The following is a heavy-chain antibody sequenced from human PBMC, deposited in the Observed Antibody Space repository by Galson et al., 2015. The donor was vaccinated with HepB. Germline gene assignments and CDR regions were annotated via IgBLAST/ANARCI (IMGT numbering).Heavy chain of an antibody. CDR1: GYTFTSYD. CDR2: MNPNSGNT. Sequence: SVKVSCKASGYTFTSYDINWVRQATGQGLEWMGWMNPNSGNTGYAQKFQGRATMTRNTSISTAYMELSSLRSEDTAVYYCARVRGGSFKQRGWFDPWGQGTLVTVSS. V-gene: IGHV1-8*01. J-gene: IGHJ5*02. CDR3: ARVRGGSFKQRGWFDP. D-gene: IGHD2-15*01.